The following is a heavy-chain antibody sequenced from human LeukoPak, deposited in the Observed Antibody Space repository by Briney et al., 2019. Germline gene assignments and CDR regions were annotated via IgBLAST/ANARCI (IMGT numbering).Heavy chain of an antibody. D-gene: IGHD3-22*01. Sequence: ASVKVSCKASGYTFTGYYMNWVRQAPGQGFEWMGRINPNSGGTNYAQKVQDRVTMTRDTSISTAYMELSRLRSDDTAVYYCARDPFTYYYDSSGYSGYWGQGTLVTVSS. CDR2: INPNSGGT. J-gene: IGHJ4*02. V-gene: IGHV1-2*06. CDR1: GYTFTGYY. CDR3: ARDPFTYYYDSSGYSGY.